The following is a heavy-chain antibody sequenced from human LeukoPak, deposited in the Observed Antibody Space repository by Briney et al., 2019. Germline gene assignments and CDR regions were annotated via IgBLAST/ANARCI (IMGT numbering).Heavy chain of an antibody. D-gene: IGHD6-19*01. V-gene: IGHV4-34*01. J-gene: IGHJ4*02. CDR3: AREEASIAVVGTVPNFDY. Sequence: SETLSLTCAVYGGSFSGYYWSWIRHPPGKGLEWMGEINHSGSTDYNPSLKSRVTISVDTSKNQFSLKLSSVTAADTAVYYCAREEASIAVVGTVPNFDYWGQGTLVTVSS. CDR1: GGSFSGYY. CDR2: INHSGST.